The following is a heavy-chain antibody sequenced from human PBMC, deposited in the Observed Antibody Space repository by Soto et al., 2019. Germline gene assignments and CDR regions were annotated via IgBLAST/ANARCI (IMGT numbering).Heavy chain of an antibody. V-gene: IGHV3-33*01. CDR1: GFTFSSYG. D-gene: IGHD3-9*01. CDR3: ARDRYFLSGYYTSGFAL. CDR2: IWYDGSNK. Sequence: PGGSLRLSCAASGFTFSSYGMHWVRQAPGKGLEWVAVIWYDGSNKYYADSVKGRFTISRDNSKNTLYLQMNSLRAEDTAVYYCARDRYFLSGYYTSGFALWGQGSLVTVSS. J-gene: IGHJ5*02.